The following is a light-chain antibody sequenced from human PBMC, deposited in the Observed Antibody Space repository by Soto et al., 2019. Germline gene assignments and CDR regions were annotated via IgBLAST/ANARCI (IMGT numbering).Light chain of an antibody. CDR2: SHN. J-gene: IGLJ2*01. V-gene: IGLV1-47*02. Sequence: QSVLTQPPSTSGTPGQRVTISCSGSSSNIGNNFVFWYQHHPGTAPKLLIYSHNQRPSGVPARFSGSTSGTSGSLAISGLRSEDEADYYCAAWDDSLSGVVFGGGTKVTVL. CDR1: SSNIGNNF. CDR3: AAWDDSLSGVV.